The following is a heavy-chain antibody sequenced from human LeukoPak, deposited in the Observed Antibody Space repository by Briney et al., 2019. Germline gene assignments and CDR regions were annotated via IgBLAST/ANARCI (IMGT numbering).Heavy chain of an antibody. Sequence: PGGSLRLSCAASGFTFSSYSMNWVRQAPGKGLEWVSSISSSSSYIYYADSVKGRFTISRDNAKNSLYLQMNSLRAEDTAVYYCARDKSRGSSWYYHDAFDIWGQGTMVTVSS. CDR1: GFTFSSYS. V-gene: IGHV3-21*01. CDR2: ISSSSSYI. D-gene: IGHD6-13*01. CDR3: ARDKSRGSSWYYHDAFDI. J-gene: IGHJ3*02.